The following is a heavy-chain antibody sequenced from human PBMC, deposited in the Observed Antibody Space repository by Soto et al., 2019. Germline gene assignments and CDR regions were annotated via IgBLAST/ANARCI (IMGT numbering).Heavy chain of an antibody. Sequence: ASETLSLTCTVSGVILTGSYWRWIRQPPGKGLEWIGYIYYSGSTNFNPSLKSRVSMSVDTARNQFSLQLSSVTAADTAVYFCAKYRRTDAEGYTFDYWGQGALVTVSS. V-gene: IGHV4-59*01. CDR1: GVILTGSY. CDR2: IYYSGST. J-gene: IGHJ4*02. CDR3: AKYRRTDAEGYTFDY. D-gene: IGHD2-15*01.